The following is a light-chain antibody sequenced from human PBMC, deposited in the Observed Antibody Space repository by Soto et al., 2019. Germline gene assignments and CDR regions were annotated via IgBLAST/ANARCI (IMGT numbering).Light chain of an antibody. J-gene: IGKJ2*01. CDR2: GAS. V-gene: IGKV1-39*01. CDR3: QQSHSFPQT. Sequence: DIQMTQSPSSLSASVGDIVTITCRASQSISPYLNWYQQKPGKAPKLLIYGASTAQSGVPSRFSGSGSGKDFSLTISSLQPEDFATYYCQQSHSFPQTFGQGTKLEIK. CDR1: QSISPY.